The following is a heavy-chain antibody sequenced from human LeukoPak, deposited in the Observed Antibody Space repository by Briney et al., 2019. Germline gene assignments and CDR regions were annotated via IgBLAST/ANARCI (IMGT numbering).Heavy chain of an antibody. V-gene: IGHV1-8*02. CDR1: GYTFTGYY. CDR3: ARGSSSCLDY. D-gene: IGHD6-13*01. J-gene: IGHJ4*02. Sequence: ASVKVSCKASGYTFTGYYMHWVRQAPGQGLEWMGWINPNSGNTGYAQKFQGRVTMTRNTSISTAYMGLSSLRSEDTAVYYCARGSSSCLDYWGQGTLVTVSS. CDR2: INPNSGNT.